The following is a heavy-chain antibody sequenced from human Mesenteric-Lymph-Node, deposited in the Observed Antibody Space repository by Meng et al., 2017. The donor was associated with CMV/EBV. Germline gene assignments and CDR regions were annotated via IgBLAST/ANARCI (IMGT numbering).Heavy chain of an antibody. J-gene: IGHJ4*02. CDR2: IKQDGSET. CDR1: GFTFNSYW. Sequence: GGSLRLSCAASGFTFNSYWMSWVRQAPGKGLEWVGNIKQDGSETYYVDSVKGRFTISRDNAKNSLYLQMNSLRAEDTAVYYCARDCHDFWRGFDYWGQGTMVTVSS. CDR3: ARDCHDFWRGFDY. V-gene: IGHV3-7*01. D-gene: IGHD3-3*01.